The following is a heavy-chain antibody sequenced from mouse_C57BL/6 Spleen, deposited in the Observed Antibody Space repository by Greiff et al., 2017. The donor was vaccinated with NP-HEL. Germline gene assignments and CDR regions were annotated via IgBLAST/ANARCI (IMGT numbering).Heavy chain of an antibody. CDR3: AREGLAFAY. V-gene: IGHV2-2*01. CDR2: IWSGGST. D-gene: IGHD3-3*01. Sequence: VKVVESGPGLVQPSQSLSITCTVSGFSLTSYGVHWVRQSPGKGLEWLGVIWSGGSTGYNAAFISRLSISKDNSKSQVFFKMNSLQADDTAIYYCAREGLAFAYWGQGTLVTVSA. CDR1: GFSLTSYG. J-gene: IGHJ3*01.